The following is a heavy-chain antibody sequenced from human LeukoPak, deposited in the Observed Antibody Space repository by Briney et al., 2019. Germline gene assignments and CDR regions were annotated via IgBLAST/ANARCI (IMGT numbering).Heavy chain of an antibody. CDR2: IIPISGTT. J-gene: IGHJ6*03. CDR1: GVSFRDYI. D-gene: IGHD6-13*01. Sequence: SVKVSCKASGVSFRDYIINWVRQAPGQGLEWMGAIIPISGTTNYAQRLQGRVTLTMDDSATTAFMEMSSLRSEDTAVYYCASRFTARQLVPADYYHMDVWGKGTTVFVSS. V-gene: IGHV1-69*05. CDR3: ASRFTARQLVPADYYHMDV.